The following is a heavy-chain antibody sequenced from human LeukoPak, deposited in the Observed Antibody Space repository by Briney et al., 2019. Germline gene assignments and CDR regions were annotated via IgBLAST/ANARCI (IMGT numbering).Heavy chain of an antibody. CDR3: ARVACGGDCYLDAFDI. V-gene: IGHV7-4-1*02. D-gene: IGHD2-21*02. J-gene: IGHJ3*02. CDR2: INTNTGNP. Sequence: ASVTVSCKASGYTFTSYAMNWVRQAPGQGLEWMGWINTNTGNPTYAQGFTGRFVFSLDTSVSTAYLQISSLKAEDTAVYYCARVACGGDCYLDAFDIWGQGTMVTVSS. CDR1: GYTFTSYA.